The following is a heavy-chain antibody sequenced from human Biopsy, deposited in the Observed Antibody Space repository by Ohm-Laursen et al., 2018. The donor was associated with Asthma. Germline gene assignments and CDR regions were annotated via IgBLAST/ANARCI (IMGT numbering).Heavy chain of an antibody. V-gene: IGHV4-39*01. D-gene: IGHD6-13*01. CDR1: GGYMRSGNYY. Sequence: GTLSLTCRLSSGSGGYMRSGNYYWGWIRQPPGKGLEWIGSIYYSGTTYYNPSLEGRVTVSADTTKNQFSVKLTSVTAADTAVYYCVRGSSSWHHGPFHYYYGLDVWGQGTTATVSS. CDR2: IYYSGTT. CDR3: VRGSSSWHHGPFHYYYGLDV. J-gene: IGHJ6*02.